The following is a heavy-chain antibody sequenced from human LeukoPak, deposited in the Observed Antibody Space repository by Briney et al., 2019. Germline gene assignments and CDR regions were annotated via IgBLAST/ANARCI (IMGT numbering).Heavy chain of an antibody. D-gene: IGHD2-15*01. CDR1: GGTFSSYA. J-gene: IGHJ4*02. Sequence: ASVKVSCKASGGTFSSYAISWVRQAPGQGPEWMGRIIPIFGTANYAQKFQGRVTITTDESTSTAYMELSSLRSEDTAVYYCARDPLDCSGGSCSDYWGQGTLVTVSS. CDR3: ARDPLDCSGGSCSDY. V-gene: IGHV1-69*05. CDR2: IIPIFGTA.